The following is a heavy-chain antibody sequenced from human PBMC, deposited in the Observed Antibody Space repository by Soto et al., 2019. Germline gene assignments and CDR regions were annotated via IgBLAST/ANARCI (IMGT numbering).Heavy chain of an antibody. V-gene: IGHV1-69*13. CDR3: ASPDSSSRPVNYYYYGMDV. CDR2: IIPIFGTA. Sequence: SVKVACKASGGTFSSYAISWVRQAPGQGLEWMGGIIPIFGTANYAQKFQGRVTITADESTSTAYMELSSLRSEDTAVYYCASPDSSSRPVNYYYYGMDVWGQGTTVTVS. D-gene: IGHD6-13*01. CDR1: GGTFSSYA. J-gene: IGHJ6*02.